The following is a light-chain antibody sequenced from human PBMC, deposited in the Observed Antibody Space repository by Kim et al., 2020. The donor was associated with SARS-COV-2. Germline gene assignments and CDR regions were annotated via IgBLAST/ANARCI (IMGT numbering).Light chain of an antibody. J-gene: IGKJ3*01. CDR3: QQYNNWPPRT. Sequence: EIVMTQSPATLSVSPGERATLSCGASQSVSSNLAWYQQKPGQAPRLLIYGASTRATGIPDRFSGSGSGTEFTLTISSLQSEDFAVYYCQQYNNWPPRTFGPGTKVDIK. V-gene: IGKV3-15*01. CDR1: QSVSSN. CDR2: GAS.